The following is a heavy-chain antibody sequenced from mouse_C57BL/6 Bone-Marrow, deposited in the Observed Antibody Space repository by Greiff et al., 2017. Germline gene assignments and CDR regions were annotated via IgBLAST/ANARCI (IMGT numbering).Heavy chain of an antibody. CDR3: ARHGYYRGWYFDV. Sequence: VQLQQPGAELVKPGASVKLSCKASGYTFTSYWMHWVKQRPGQGLEWIGMIHPNSGSTNYNEKFKSKATLTVDKSSSTAYMQLSSLTSEDSAVYYCARHGYYRGWYFDVWGTGTTVTDSS. V-gene: IGHV1-64*01. J-gene: IGHJ1*03. D-gene: IGHD2-3*01. CDR1: GYTFTSYW. CDR2: IHPNSGST.